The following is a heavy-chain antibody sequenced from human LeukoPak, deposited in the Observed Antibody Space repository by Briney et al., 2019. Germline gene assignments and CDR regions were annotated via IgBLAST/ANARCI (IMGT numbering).Heavy chain of an antibody. CDR1: GFTFSNYA. Sequence: GGSLRLSCAASGFTFSNYAMTWVRQAPGKGLEWVSASSGSGDNTYYADSVKGRFTISRDNSENTLYLQMNSLRAEDTALYYCAKGPVVPAATYYFDYWGQGTLVTVSS. CDR2: SSGSGDNT. D-gene: IGHD2-2*01. CDR3: AKGPVVPAATYYFDY. V-gene: IGHV3-23*01. J-gene: IGHJ4*02.